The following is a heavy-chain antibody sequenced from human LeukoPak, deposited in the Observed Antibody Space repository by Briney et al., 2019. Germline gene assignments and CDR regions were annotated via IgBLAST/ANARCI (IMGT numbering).Heavy chain of an antibody. V-gene: IGHV1-46*01. CDR2: INPSGGST. CDR3: ARDEGPTPGLGMIVVDNPFDY. J-gene: IGHJ4*02. Sequence: GASVKLSFKASGYTFTSYYMHWVRQSPGQGLEWMGIINPSGGSTSYAQKFQGRVTMTRDTSTSTVYMELSSLRSEDTAVYYCARDEGPTPGLGMIVVDNPFDYWGQGSLVTVSS. CDR1: GYTFTSYY. D-gene: IGHD3-22*01.